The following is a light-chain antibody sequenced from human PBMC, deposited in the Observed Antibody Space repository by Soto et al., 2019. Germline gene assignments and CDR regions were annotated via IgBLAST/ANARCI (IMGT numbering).Light chain of an antibody. CDR2: GGS. CDR3: QSYDSTLSARYV. Sequence: QSVLTQPPSVSGAPGQRVSISCTGSSTNIGAGYCVHWYQQRPGTAPKLLIVGGSIRPSGVSDRFSASTSGTSASLTITGVQDEDEGAYYCQSYDSTLSARYVFGTGTKVTVL. J-gene: IGLJ1*01. V-gene: IGLV1-40*01. CDR1: STNIGAGYC.